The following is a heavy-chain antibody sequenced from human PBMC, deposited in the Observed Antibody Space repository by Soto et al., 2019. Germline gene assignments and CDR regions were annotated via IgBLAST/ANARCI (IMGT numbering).Heavy chain of an antibody. J-gene: IGHJ6*03. CDR3: ARVDYDFWSGYYTPNYYYMDV. CDR1: GFTVSSNY. V-gene: IGHV3-53*04. CDR2: IYSGGST. Sequence: GASLRLSCAASGFTVSSNYMSWVRQAPGKGLEWVSVIYSGGSTYYADSVKGRFTISRHNSKNTLYLQMNSLRAEDTAVYYCARVDYDFWSGYYTPNYYYMDVWGKGTTVTVSS. D-gene: IGHD3-3*01.